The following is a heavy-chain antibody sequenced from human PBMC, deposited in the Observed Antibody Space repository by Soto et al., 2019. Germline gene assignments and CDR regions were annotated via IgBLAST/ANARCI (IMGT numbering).Heavy chain of an antibody. CDR1: GGSISSSLYY. J-gene: IGHJ3*02. V-gene: IGHV4-39*01. D-gene: IGHD3-22*01. Sequence: QLQLQEPGPGLMKPSETLSLTCTVSGGSISSSLYYWGWIRQPPGKGLEWVGSIYSSVSTHYNPSLKSRVAISVDTSKNQFSLKLSSATAADTAVYYCARLPYYDSPPVTFDIWGQGTMVTVSS. CDR2: IYSSVST. CDR3: ARLPYYDSPPVTFDI.